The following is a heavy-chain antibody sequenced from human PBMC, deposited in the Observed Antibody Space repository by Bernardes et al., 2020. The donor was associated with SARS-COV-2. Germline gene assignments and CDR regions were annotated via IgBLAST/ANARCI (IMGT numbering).Heavy chain of an antibody. CDR3: TKYAPFDL. CDR2: IRKDGREK. D-gene: IGHD3-9*01. Sequence: LRLSCTASGFSISNYWMSWVRQVPGRGLEWLANIRKDGREKNYVDSVKGRFTIDRDNAKNSLYLQMNSLTAEDTAIYYCTKYAPFDLWGQGTLVTVSS. CDR1: GFSISNYW. J-gene: IGHJ4*02. V-gene: IGHV3-7*01.